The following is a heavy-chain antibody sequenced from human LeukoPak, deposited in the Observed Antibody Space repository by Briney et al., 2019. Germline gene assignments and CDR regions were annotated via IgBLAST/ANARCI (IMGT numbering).Heavy chain of an antibody. CDR2: TYYRSKWYN. V-gene: IGHV6-1*01. J-gene: IGHJ2*01. CDR1: GDSVSSNSAA. Sequence: SQTLSLTCAISGDSVSSNSAAWNWIRQSPSRGLEWLGRTYYRSKWYNDYAVSVKSRITINPDTSKNQFSLQLNSVTPEGTAVYYCARAKGYSYAEPWYFDLWGRGTLVTVSS. D-gene: IGHD5-18*01. CDR3: ARAKGYSYAEPWYFDL.